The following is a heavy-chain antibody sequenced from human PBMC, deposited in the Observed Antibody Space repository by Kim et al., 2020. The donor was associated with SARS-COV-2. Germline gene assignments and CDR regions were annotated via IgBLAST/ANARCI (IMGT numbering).Heavy chain of an antibody. V-gene: IGHV3-23*01. J-gene: IGHJ6*02. CDR2: ST. Sequence: STHYAASVQGRFTISRDNSKNTLYLQMNSLRAEDTAVYYCANPHSNYYYYGMDVWGQGTTVTVSS. D-gene: IGHD4-4*01. CDR3: ANPHSNYYYYGMDV.